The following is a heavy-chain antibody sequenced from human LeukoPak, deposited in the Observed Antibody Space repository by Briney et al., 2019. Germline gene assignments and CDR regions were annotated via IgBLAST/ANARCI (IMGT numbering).Heavy chain of an antibody. CDR1: GFTFSSYW. CDR3: ARERSCSSTSCYALDY. Sequence: GGSLRLSCAASGFTFSSYWMSWVRQAPGKGLEWVANIKQDGSEKYYVDSVKGRFTISRDNAKNSLYLQMNSLRAEDTAVYYCARERSCSSTSCYALDYWGQETLVTVSS. CDR2: IKQDGSEK. J-gene: IGHJ4*02. D-gene: IGHD2-2*01. V-gene: IGHV3-7*03.